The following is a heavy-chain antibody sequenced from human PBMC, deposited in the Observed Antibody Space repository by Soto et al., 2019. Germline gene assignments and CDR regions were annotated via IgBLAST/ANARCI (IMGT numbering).Heavy chain of an antibody. V-gene: IGHV1-18*01. D-gene: IGHD3-9*01. Sequence: QVRLVQSGAEVKKPGASVKVSCKTYGYDFTNYGINWVRQAPGQGLEWMGWISAYNGNIVYAQNFRGRATLTTDTSTGSAYMELRSLRSDDTDVYYCARGHDILTGWKLNFWGQGTLVTVSS. CDR1: GYDFTNYG. J-gene: IGHJ4*02. CDR3: ARGHDILTGWKLNF. CDR2: ISAYNGNI.